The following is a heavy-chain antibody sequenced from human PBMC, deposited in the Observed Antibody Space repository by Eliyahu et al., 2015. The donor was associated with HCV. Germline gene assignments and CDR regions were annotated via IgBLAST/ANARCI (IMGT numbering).Heavy chain of an antibody. V-gene: IGHV3-23*01. CDR1: GXXXGNYA. CDR3: AKSDHGFWRGYSE. D-gene: IGHD3-3*01. Sequence: EGQLLESGGGLVQPGGSLRLXXAGSGXXXGNYAMSWVRLAPGKGLEWVSAITXSGDNTYYVDSVKGRFTISRDNSKNTLYLQMNSLRAEDTAVYYCAKSDHGFWRGYSEWGQGALVTVSS. CDR2: ITXSGDNT. J-gene: IGHJ4*02.